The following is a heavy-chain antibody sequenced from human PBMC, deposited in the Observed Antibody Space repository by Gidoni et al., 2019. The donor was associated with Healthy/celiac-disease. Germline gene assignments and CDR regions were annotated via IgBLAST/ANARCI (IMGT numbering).Heavy chain of an antibody. CDR1: GGTFSSYA. CDR2: IIPIFGTA. Sequence: QVQLVQSGAGVKQPGSSGKVSCKAAGGTFSSYAITWGRQAPGQGLEWMGGIIPIFGTANYAKKFQGRVTITADESTSTAYMELSSLRSEDTAVYYCARDHTYGGIDYWGQGTLVTVSS. V-gene: IGHV1-69*01. D-gene: IGHD3-16*01. J-gene: IGHJ4*02. CDR3: ARDHTYGGIDY.